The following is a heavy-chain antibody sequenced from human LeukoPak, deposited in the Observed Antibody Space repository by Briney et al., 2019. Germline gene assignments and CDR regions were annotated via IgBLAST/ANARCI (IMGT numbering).Heavy chain of an antibody. D-gene: IGHD3-22*01. CDR2: ISAYNGNT. J-gene: IGHJ6*03. CDR3: ARGETVVMVDYYMDV. Sequence: ASVKVSCKASGYTFTSYGISWVRQAPGQGLEWMGWISAYNGNTNYAQKLQGRVTITRNTSISTAYMELSSLRSEDTAVYYCARGETVVMVDYYMDVWGKGTTVTVSS. V-gene: IGHV1-18*01. CDR1: GYTFTSYG.